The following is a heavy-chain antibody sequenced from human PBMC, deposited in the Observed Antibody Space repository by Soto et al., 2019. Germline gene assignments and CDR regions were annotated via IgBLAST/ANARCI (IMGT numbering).Heavy chain of an antibody. Sequence: GGSLRLSCAASGFTFSSYGMYWVRQAPGKGLEWVSYISSSGSAIYYADSVKGRFTISRDNAKNSLYLQMNSLKAEDTAVYYCARDRYGDKAFDYWGQGTLVTVSS. CDR2: ISSSGSAI. V-gene: IGHV3-48*04. D-gene: IGHD4-17*01. J-gene: IGHJ4*02. CDR3: ARDRYGDKAFDY. CDR1: GFTFSSYG.